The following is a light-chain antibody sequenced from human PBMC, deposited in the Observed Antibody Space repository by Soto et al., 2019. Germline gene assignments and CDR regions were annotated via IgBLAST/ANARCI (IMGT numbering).Light chain of an antibody. J-gene: IGKJ2*01. V-gene: IGKV1-12*01. Sequence: DIQLTQSPSSVSASVGDRVTPTCRASQGISNWLAWYQQKPGKAPKLLISAASTLQGGVPSRFSGSFSGTDFTLTITSLQAEDFATYFCQQAYSLPVTFGQGTKLEIK. CDR3: QQAYSLPVT. CDR1: QGISNW. CDR2: AAS.